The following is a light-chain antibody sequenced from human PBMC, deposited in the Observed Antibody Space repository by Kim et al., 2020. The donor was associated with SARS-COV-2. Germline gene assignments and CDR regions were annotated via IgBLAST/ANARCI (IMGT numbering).Light chain of an antibody. CDR3: QQYNAYPLT. J-gene: IGKJ4*01. CDR1: QTLNTF. V-gene: IGKV1-5*01. CDR2: DVS. Sequence: ASVGDRVTMTCRASQTLNTFLAWYQQKPGKAPEVLIYDVSNLQTGVPSRFSGSGSGTEFSLTISSLQPDDFATYYCQQYNAYPLTFGGGTKVEIK.